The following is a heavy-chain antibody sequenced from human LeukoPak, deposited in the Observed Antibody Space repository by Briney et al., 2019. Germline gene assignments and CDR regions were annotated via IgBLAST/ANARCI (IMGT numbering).Heavy chain of an antibody. Sequence: GGSLRLSCAASGFTFSSYGMHWVRQAPGKGLEWVAVISYDGSNKYYADSVKGRFTISRDNSKNTLYLQMNSLRAEDTAVYYCAKDPPDYWGQGALVTVSS. V-gene: IGHV3-30*18. CDR1: GFTFSSYG. J-gene: IGHJ4*02. CDR3: AKDPPDY. CDR2: ISYDGSNK.